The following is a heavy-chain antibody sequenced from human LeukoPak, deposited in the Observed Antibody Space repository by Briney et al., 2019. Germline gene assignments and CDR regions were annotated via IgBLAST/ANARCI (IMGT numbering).Heavy chain of an antibody. D-gene: IGHD2-2*01. CDR2: IIPILGIA. J-gene: IGHJ6*02. V-gene: IGHV1-69*04. CDR1: GGTFSSYA. CDR3: AREAVPAANYYYYGMDV. Sequence: ASVKVSCKASGGTFSSYAISWVRQAPGQGLEWMGRIIPILGIANYAQKFQGRVTITADKSMSTAYMELSSLRSEDTAVYYCAREAVPAANYYYYGMDVWGQGTTVTVSS.